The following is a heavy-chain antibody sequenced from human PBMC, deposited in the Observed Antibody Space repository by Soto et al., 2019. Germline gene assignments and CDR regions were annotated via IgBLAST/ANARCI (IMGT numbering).Heavy chain of an antibody. CDR3: ARTYDGSGPNSGGYAFDI. Sequence: SETLSLTCTVSGGSISSYYWSWIRQPPGKGLEWIGYIYYSESTNYNPSLKSRVTISVDTSKNQFSLKLSSVTAADTAVYYCARTYDGSGPNSGGYAFDIWGQGTMVTVS. D-gene: IGHD3-22*01. CDR1: GGSISSYY. V-gene: IGHV4-59*08. J-gene: IGHJ3*02. CDR2: IYYSEST.